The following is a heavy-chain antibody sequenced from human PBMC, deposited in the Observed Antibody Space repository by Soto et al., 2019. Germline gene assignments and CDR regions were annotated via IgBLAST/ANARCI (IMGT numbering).Heavy chain of an antibody. V-gene: IGHV3-33*01. CDR1: GFTFITYG. Sequence: GGSLRLSYAASGFTFITYGMHWVRQAPGKGLEWVAVIWYDGSKKYYADSVKGRFTISRDNSKNTLYLQMNSLRVEDTAVYYCARPTLGPLRYFDWLSKPYFDYWGQGTLVTVSS. J-gene: IGHJ4*02. D-gene: IGHD3-9*01. CDR3: ARPTLGPLRYFDWLSKPYFDY. CDR2: IWYDGSKK.